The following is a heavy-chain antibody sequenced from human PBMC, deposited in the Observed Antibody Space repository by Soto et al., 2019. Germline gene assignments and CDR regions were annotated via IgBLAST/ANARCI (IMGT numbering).Heavy chain of an antibody. CDR1: GFTFSSYA. V-gene: IGHV3-64*01. Sequence: EVQLVESGGGLVQPGGSLRLSCAASGFTFSSYAMHWVRQAPGKGLEYVSAIGSNGGSTYYANSVKGRFTISRDNSKNTLYLQMGSLRAEDMAVYYCARRDGYNFDYWGQGTLVTVSS. J-gene: IGHJ4*02. CDR2: IGSNGGST. D-gene: IGHD5-12*01. CDR3: ARRDGYNFDY.